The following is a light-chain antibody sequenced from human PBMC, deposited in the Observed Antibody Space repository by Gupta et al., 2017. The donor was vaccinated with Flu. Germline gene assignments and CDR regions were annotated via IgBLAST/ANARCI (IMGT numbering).Light chain of an antibody. V-gene: IGKV1-27*01. CDR3: QEYNTAPIT. CDR1: QGVSTH. J-gene: IGKJ5*01. Sequence: DIQMTQSPSSLSASIGDRVTITCRASQGVSTHLAWYQQKAGKPPKLLIYDASTLHSGFPSRCSGGGSGTGFTLTINSLQPEDVATYYCQEYNTAPITFGQGTRLEIK. CDR2: DAS.